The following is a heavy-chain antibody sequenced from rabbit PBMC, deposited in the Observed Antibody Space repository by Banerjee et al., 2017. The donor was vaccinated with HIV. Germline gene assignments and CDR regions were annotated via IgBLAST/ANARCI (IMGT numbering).Heavy chain of an antibody. V-gene: IGHV1S40*01. CDR1: GIDFTMYA. Sequence: QSLEESGGGLVKPGASLTLTCTASGIDFTMYAINWVRQAPGKGLEWIGCTYTGSGGTFYANWAKGRFTISKTSSTTVTLQMTSLTAADTATYFCARDSYGYAYALNLWGPGTLVTVS. CDR2: TYTGSGGT. J-gene: IGHJ4*01. CDR3: ARDSYGYAYALNL. D-gene: IGHD6-1*01.